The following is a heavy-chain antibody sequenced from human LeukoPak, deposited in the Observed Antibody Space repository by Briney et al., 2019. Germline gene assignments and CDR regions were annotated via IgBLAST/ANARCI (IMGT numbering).Heavy chain of an antibody. CDR2: IYYSGST. J-gene: IGHJ5*02. V-gene: IGHV4-39*07. CDR1: GGSISSSSYY. Sequence: PSETLSLTCTVSGGSISSSSYYWGWIRQPPGKGLEWIGSIYYSGSTNYNPSPKSRVTISVDTSKNQFSLKLSSVTAADTAVYCCAASTVTYINWFDPWGQGTLVTVSS. D-gene: IGHD4-17*01. CDR3: AASTVTYINWFDP.